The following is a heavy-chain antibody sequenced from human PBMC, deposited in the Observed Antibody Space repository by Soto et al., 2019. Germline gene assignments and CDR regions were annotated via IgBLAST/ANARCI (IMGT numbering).Heavy chain of an antibody. CDR1: AGSISSSSYY. CDR3: ATSTTSYYYYGMDV. D-gene: IGHD4-17*01. CDR2: IYYSGRT. J-gene: IGHJ6*02. Sequence: SDTLSLTCTVSAGSISSSSYYWGWIRQPPGKGLEGSGSIYYSGRTYYNPSLKSRVTLSVDTSKNQFSLKLSSVTAADTAVYYCATSTTSYYYYGMDVWGQGTTVTVSS. V-gene: IGHV4-39*01.